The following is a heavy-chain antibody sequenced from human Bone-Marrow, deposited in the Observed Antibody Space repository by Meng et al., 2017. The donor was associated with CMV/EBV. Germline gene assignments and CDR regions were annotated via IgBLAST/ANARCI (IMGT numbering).Heavy chain of an antibody. D-gene: IGHD1-26*01. J-gene: IGHJ4*02. CDR3: ARIATFFVGATGY. Sequence: ASVKVSCKASGYTFTGYYMHWVRQAPGQGLEWMGWINPDSGGTNYAQKFQGRVTMTRDTSISTAYMELNRLRSNDTAVYYCARIATFFVGATGYWGQGTLVTVSS. CDR1: GYTFTGYY. V-gene: IGHV1-2*02. CDR2: INPDSGGT.